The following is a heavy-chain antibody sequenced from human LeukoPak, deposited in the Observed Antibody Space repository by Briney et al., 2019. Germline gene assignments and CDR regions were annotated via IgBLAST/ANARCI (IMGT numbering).Heavy chain of an antibody. J-gene: IGHJ4*02. CDR1: GGSISSYY. CDR3: VSLRAYCGGDCPRDFDY. CDR2: IYYTGST. V-gene: IGHV4-59*08. D-gene: IGHD2-21*02. Sequence: SETLSLTCAVSGGSISSYYWSWIRQPPGKGLEWIGYIYYTGSTNYNPSLKSRVTMSVDTSKNQFSLKLSSVTAADTAVYYCVSLRAYCGGDCPRDFDYWGQGTLVTVSS.